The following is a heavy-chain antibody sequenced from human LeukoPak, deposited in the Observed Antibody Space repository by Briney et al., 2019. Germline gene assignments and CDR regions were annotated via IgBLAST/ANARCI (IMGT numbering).Heavy chain of an antibody. CDR3: AKDRDWASSVGTDFDY. CDR1: GFTVSSND. V-gene: IGHV3-53*05. D-gene: IGHD3-9*01. J-gene: IGHJ4*02. CDR2: VYRDGNT. Sequence: GGSLRLSCAASGFTVSSNDMSWVRQAPGKGLEWVSAVYRDGNTYYADSVKGRFTISRDNSENTLYLQMNSLRTEDSAVYYCAKDRDWASSVGTDFDYWGQGTLVTVFS.